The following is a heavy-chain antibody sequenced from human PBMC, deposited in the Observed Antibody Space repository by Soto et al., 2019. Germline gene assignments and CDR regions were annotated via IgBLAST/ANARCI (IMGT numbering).Heavy chain of an antibody. D-gene: IGHD3-9*01. CDR2: MNPNSGNT. Sequence: ASVKVSCKASGYTFTSYDINWVRQATGQGLEWMGWMNPNSGNTGYAQKFQGRVTMTRNTSISTAYMGLSSLSSEDTAVYYCARGLRYFDWLLPPYYYYYYMDVWGKGTTVTVSS. CDR3: ARGLRYFDWLLPPYYYYYYMDV. J-gene: IGHJ6*03. CDR1: GYTFTSYD. V-gene: IGHV1-8*01.